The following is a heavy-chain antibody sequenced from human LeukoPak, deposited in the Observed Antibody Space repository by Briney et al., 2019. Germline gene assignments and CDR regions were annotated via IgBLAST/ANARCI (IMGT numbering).Heavy chain of an antibody. Sequence: SGESLKISCTGSGYSFSDYWIGWVRQMPGKGLEWMGNIYPGGTETRYSPSFQGQATIAADKSISVAYLHWSSLKASDTAIYFCARLEMATMSALDFWGQGTLVTVSS. D-gene: IGHD5-24*01. CDR2: IYPGGTET. V-gene: IGHV5-51*01. J-gene: IGHJ4*02. CDR1: GYSFSDYW. CDR3: ARLEMATMSALDF.